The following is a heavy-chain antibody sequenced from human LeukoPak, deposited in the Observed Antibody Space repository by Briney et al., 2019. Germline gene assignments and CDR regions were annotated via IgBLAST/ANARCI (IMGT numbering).Heavy chain of an antibody. D-gene: IGHD3-3*01. CDR1: GGSISSGSYY. CDR2: IYTSGST. J-gene: IGHJ5*02. V-gene: IGHV4-61*02. CDR3: ARGPLRFLEWLLSAWFDP. Sequence: PSETLSLTCTVSGGSISSGSYYWSWIRQPAGKGLEWIGRIYTSGSTNYNPSLKSRVTISVDTSKNQLSLKLSSVTAADTAVYYCARGPLRFLEWLLSAWFDPWGQGTLVTVSS.